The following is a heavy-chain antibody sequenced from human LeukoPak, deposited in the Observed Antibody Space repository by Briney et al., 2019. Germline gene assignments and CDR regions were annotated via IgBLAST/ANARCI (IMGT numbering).Heavy chain of an antibody. CDR3: AKVGSSSGSGYYYYYMDV. Sequence: PGGSLRLSCAASGFTFSSYSMNWVRQAPGKGLEWVSSISSSSSYIYYADSVKGRFTISRDNAKNTLYLQMNSLRAEDTAVYYCAKVGSSSGSGYYYYYMDVWGEGTTVTVSS. CDR2: ISSSSSYI. CDR1: GFTFSSYS. J-gene: IGHJ6*03. D-gene: IGHD6-6*01. V-gene: IGHV3-21*04.